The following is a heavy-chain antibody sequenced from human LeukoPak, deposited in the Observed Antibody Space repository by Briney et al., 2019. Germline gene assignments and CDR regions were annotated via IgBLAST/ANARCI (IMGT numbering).Heavy chain of an antibody. Sequence: ASVKVSCKASGYTFTSYDIDWVRQATGQGLEWMGWMNPNSGNTGYAQKFQGRVTMTRNTSISTAYMELSSLRSEDTAVYYCARGVSFAAAGTFSDYWGQGTLVTVSS. J-gene: IGHJ4*02. CDR3: ARGVSFAAAGTFSDY. CDR1: GYTFTSYD. CDR2: MNPNSGNT. V-gene: IGHV1-8*01. D-gene: IGHD6-13*01.